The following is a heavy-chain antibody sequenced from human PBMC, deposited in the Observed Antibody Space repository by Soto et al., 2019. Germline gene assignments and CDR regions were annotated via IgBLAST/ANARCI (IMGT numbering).Heavy chain of an antibody. D-gene: IGHD6-19*01. CDR1: GFTFSSYA. J-gene: IGHJ4*02. CDR3: ASRSSGWYFDY. V-gene: IGHV3-23*01. Sequence: EVQLLESGGGLVQPGGSLRLSCAASGFTFSSYAMNWVRQAPGQGLEWVSVISGSGSSTYYADSVKGRFTISRDNSKNTLYLQMNSLRAEDTAVYYCASRSSGWYFDYWGQGTLVTVSS. CDR2: ISGSGSST.